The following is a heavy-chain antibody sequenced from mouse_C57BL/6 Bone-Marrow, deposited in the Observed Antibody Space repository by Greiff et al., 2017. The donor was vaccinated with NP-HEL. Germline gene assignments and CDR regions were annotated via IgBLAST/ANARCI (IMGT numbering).Heavy chain of an antibody. CDR2: IDPSDSYT. V-gene: IGHV1-50*01. Sequence: QVQLKQPGAELVKPGASVKLSCKASGYTFTSYWMQWVKQRPGQGLEWIGEIDPSDSYTNYNQKFKGKATLTVDTSSSTAYMQLSSLTSEDSAVYYCARGGVRGYWGQGTTLTVSS. CDR1: GYTFTSYW. J-gene: IGHJ2*01. D-gene: IGHD2-2*01. CDR3: ARGGVRGY.